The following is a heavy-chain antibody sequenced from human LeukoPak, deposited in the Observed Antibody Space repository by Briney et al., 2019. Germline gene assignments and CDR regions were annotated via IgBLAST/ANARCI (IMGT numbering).Heavy chain of an antibody. CDR2: IYSGGST. CDR3: ARERLDPRLWYFDY. D-gene: IGHD1-1*01. J-gene: IGHJ4*02. V-gene: IGHV3-53*01. CDR1: GFTVSSNY. Sequence: GGSLRLSCAASGFTVSSNYMSWVRQAPGKGLEWVSVIYSGGSTYYADSVKGRFTISRDNSKNTLYLQMNSLRAEDTAVYYCARERLDPRLWYFDYWGQGTLVTVSS.